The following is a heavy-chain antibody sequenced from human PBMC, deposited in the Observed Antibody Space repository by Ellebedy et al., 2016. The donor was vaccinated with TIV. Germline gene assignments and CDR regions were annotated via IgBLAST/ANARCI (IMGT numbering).Heavy chain of an antibody. J-gene: IGHJ5*02. CDR2: ISSSSSTI. Sequence: GGSLRLXCAASGFTFSSYSMNWVRQAPGKGLEWVSYISSSSSTIYYADSVKGRFTISRDNAKNSLYLQMNSLRDEDTAVYYCARDHLGPPHVEYSAVSWFNPWGQGTLVTVSS. CDR1: GFTFSSYS. D-gene: IGHD6-6*01. CDR3: ARDHLGPPHVEYSAVSWFNP. V-gene: IGHV3-48*02.